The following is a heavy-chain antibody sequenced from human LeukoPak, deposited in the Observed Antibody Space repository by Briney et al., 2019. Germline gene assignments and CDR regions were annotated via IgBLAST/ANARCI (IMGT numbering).Heavy chain of an antibody. CDR1: GFKLIGYS. Sequence: PGGSLRLSCAASGFKLIGYSMNWVRQAPGKGLEWVSYINSSSGTIIYADSVKGRFTISRDNAKNSLYLQMNSLRAEDTAVYYCARHTVLANWFDPWGQGTLVTVSS. V-gene: IGHV3-48*04. CDR2: INSSSGTI. CDR3: ARHTVLANWFDP. J-gene: IGHJ5*02. D-gene: IGHD4-17*01.